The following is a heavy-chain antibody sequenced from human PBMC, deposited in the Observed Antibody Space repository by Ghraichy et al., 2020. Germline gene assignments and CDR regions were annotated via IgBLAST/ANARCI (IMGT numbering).Heavy chain of an antibody. V-gene: IGHV3-11*01. Sequence: GESLNISCAASGFTFSDYYMSWIRQAPGKGLEWVSYISSSGSTIYYADSVKGRFTISRDNAKNSLYLQMNSLRAEDTAVYYCARDSKYNRRNDYWGQGTLVTVSS. D-gene: IGHD1-1*01. CDR3: ARDSKYNRRNDY. CDR2: ISSSGSTI. J-gene: IGHJ4*02. CDR1: GFTFSDYY.